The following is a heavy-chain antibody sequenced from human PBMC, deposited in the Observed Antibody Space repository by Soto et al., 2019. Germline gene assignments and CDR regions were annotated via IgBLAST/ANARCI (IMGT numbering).Heavy chain of an antibody. Sequence: SETLSLTCTFSGGSISSGGYYWSWIRQHPGKGLEWIGYIYYSGSTYYNPSLKSRVTISVDTSKNQFSLKMSSVNAADTAVYYCARDPLNRSSWKYYYYGMDVWGQGTTVTVSS. CDR1: GGSISSGGYY. J-gene: IGHJ6*01. CDR2: IYYSGST. V-gene: IGHV4-31*03. D-gene: IGHD6-13*01. CDR3: ARDPLNRSSWKYYYYGMDV.